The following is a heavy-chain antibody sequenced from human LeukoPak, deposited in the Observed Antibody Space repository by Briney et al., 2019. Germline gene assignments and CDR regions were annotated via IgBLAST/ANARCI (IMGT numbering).Heavy chain of an antibody. CDR3: ARVRYSRLYYYYYMDV. Sequence: AASVKVSCKASGYTFTGYYMHWVRQAPGQGLEWMGWINPNSGGTNYAQKFQGRVTMTRDTSISTAYMELSRLRSDDTAVYYCARVRYSRLYYYYYMDVWGKGTTVTVSS. CDR1: GYTFTGYY. D-gene: IGHD6-13*01. V-gene: IGHV1-2*02. J-gene: IGHJ6*03. CDR2: INPNSGGT.